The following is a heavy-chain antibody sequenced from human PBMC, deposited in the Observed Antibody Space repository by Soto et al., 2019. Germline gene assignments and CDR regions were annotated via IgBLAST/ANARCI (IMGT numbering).Heavy chain of an antibody. D-gene: IGHD3-22*01. CDR2: IYSGGST. CDR3: ARDLRRYYDSPDPWGAFDI. J-gene: IGHJ3*02. V-gene: IGHV3-66*01. CDR1: GFTVSSNY. Sequence: PGGSLRLSCAASGFTVSSNYMSWVRQAPGKGLEWVSVIYSGGSTYYADSVKGRFTISRDNSKNTLYLQMNSLRAEDTAVYYCARDLRRYYDSPDPWGAFDIWGQGTMVTVSS.